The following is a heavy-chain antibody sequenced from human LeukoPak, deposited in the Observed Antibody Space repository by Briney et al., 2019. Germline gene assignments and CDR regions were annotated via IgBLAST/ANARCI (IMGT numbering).Heavy chain of an antibody. CDR2: IGAYNGNT. CDR3: ARDVWPYCGRPNCYLVSDP. D-gene: IGHD2-2*01. Sequence: ASVKVSCKASGYTFTSYGISWVRQAPGQGLEWMGWIGAYNGNTNYAQNLQGRVTTTTDTSTSTAYMELRSLRSDDTAVYYCARDVWPYCGRPNCYLVSDPWGQGTLVTVSS. J-gene: IGHJ5*02. V-gene: IGHV1-18*01. CDR1: GYTFTSYG.